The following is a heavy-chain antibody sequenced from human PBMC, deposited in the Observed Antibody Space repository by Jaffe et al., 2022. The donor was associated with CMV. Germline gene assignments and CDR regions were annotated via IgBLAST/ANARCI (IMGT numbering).Heavy chain of an antibody. D-gene: IGHD2-15*01. J-gene: IGHJ4*02. CDR3: AKVTGLGAEYCSGGSCYVLTPVFDY. CDR2: ISGSGGST. Sequence: EVQLLESGGGLVQPGGSLRLSCAASGFTFSSYAMSWVRQAPGKGLEWVSAISGSGGSTYYADSVKGRFTISRDNSKNTLYLQMNSLRAEDTAVYYCAKVTGLGAEYCSGGSCYVLTPVFDYWGQGTLVTVSS. V-gene: IGHV3-23*01. CDR1: GFTFSSYA.